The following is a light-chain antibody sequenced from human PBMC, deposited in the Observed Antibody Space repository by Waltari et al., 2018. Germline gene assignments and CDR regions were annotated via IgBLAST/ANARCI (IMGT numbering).Light chain of an antibody. J-gene: IGKJ1*01. CDR1: QSIRSW. CDR3: QQYKSPPWT. Sequence: DIQMTQSPSTLSAPGGDRVTITCRASQSIRSWLAWYQQKPGKAPKLLISKASTLESGVPSRFSGSGSGTEFTLTISSLQPDDFATYHCQQYKSPPWTFGQGTKVEIK. V-gene: IGKV1-5*03. CDR2: KAS.